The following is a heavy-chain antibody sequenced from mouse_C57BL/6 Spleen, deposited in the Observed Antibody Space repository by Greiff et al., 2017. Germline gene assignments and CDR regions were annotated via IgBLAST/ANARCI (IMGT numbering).Heavy chain of an antibody. CDR3: ARPDGYSYWYFDV. CDR1: GSTFTDHT. Sequence: VQLQESDAELVKPGASVKISCKVSGSTFTDHTIHWMKQRPEQGLEWIGYMYPRDGSTKYNERFQGKATLTADKSASTAYMQLNSLTSEDSAVYFCARPDGYSYWYFDVWGTGTTGTVSS. J-gene: IGHJ1*03. D-gene: IGHD2-3*01. CDR2: MYPRDGST. V-gene: IGHV1-78*01.